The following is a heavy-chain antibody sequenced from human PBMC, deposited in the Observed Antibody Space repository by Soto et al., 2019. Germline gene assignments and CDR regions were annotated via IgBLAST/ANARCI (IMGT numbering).Heavy chain of an antibody. CDR1: GGSVSSGSYY. CDR2: IYYSGST. V-gene: IGHV4-61*01. CDR3: ASVAVAGTEEYYYYGMDV. J-gene: IGHJ6*02. D-gene: IGHD6-19*01. Sequence: SETLSLTCTVSGGSVSSGSYYWSWIRQPPGKGLEWIGYIYYSGSTNYNPSLKSRVTISVDTSKNQFSLKLSSVTAADTAVYYCASVAVAGTEEYYYYGMDVWGQGTTVTVSS.